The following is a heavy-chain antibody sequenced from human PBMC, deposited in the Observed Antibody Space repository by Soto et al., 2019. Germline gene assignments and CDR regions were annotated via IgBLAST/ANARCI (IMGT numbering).Heavy chain of an antibody. V-gene: IGHV4-34*01. CDR2: IHHSGNT. CDR3: ARGSAMMVAVERDAPDKDYLDY. J-gene: IGHJ4*02. Sequence: SETLSLTCAVYVGSFSGYYWSWLRQPPGKGLEWIGEIHHSGNTNYNPSLKSRVTISVDTSKNQFSLKLTSVTAADTAVYFCARGSAMMVAVERDAPDKDYLDYWGQGSLVTVS. D-gene: IGHD2-2*01. CDR1: VGSFSGYY.